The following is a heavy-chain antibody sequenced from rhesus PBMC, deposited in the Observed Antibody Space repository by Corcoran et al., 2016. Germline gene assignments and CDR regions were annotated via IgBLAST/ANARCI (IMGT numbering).Heavy chain of an antibody. V-gene: IGHV4-173*01. CDR3: TQSGYLDY. CDR1: GGSISSNW. Sequence: QLQLQESGPGLVKPSETLSLTCAVSGGSISSNWWNWIRKPPGKGLEWIGRISGSGGTTSYNPSLKSRVTISTDTSKNQLSLKLISVTAADTAVYYCTQSGYLDYWGQGVLVTVSS. CDR2: ISGSGGTT. D-gene: IGHD3S6*01. J-gene: IGHJ4*01.